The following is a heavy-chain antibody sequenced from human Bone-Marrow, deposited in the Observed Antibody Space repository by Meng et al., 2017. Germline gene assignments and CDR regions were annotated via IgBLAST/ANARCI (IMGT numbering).Heavy chain of an antibody. CDR2: IYYSGST. D-gene: IGHD2-21*02. CDR1: DGSISSSSYY. V-gene: IGHV4-39*07. Sequence: GSLRLSCTVSDGSISSSSYYWGWIRQPPGKGLEWIGSIYYSGSTYYNPSLKSRVTISVDTSKNQFSLKLSSVTAADTAVYYCAREVVGVVVTAIPAWAFDIWGQGTMVTVSS. CDR3: AREVVGVVVTAIPAWAFDI. J-gene: IGHJ3*02.